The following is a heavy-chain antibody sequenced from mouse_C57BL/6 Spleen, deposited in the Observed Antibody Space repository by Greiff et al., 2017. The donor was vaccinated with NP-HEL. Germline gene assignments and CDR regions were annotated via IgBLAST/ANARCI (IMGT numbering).Heavy chain of an antibody. V-gene: IGHV1-69*01. D-gene: IGHD2-2*01. CDR3: ARGGVTLDY. Sequence: QVQLQQPGAELVMPGASVKLSCKASGYTFTSYWMHWVKQRPGQGLEWIGEIDPSDSYTNYNQKFKGKSTLTVDKSSSTAYMQLSSLTSEDSAVYYCARGGVTLDYWGQGTTRTVSS. J-gene: IGHJ2*01. CDR2: IDPSDSYT. CDR1: GYTFTSYW.